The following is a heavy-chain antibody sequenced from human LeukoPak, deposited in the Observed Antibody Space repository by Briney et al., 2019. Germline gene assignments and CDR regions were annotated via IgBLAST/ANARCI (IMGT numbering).Heavy chain of an antibody. CDR3: ARDGTYNDSIGYDDAFDI. V-gene: IGHV3-7*01. CDR1: GFTFSSYW. Sequence: PGGSLRLSCAASGFTFSSYWMSWVRQAPGKGLEWVANIKQDGSEKYYVDSVKGRFTISRDNAKNSLYLQMNSLRAEDTAVYYCARDGTYNDSIGYDDAFDIWGQGTMVTVSS. D-gene: IGHD3-22*01. CDR2: IKQDGSEK. J-gene: IGHJ3*02.